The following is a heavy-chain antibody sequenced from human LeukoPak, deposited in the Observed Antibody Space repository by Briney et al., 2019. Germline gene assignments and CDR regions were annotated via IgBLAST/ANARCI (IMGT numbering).Heavy chain of an antibody. J-gene: IGHJ4*02. CDR3: ARVGARQILEY. CDR2: IKQDGGEK. CDR1: EFTFSSYW. Sequence: GGSPRLSCAASEFTFSSYWMSWVRQAPGKGLEWVANIKQDGGEKYYLDSVKGRFTVSRDNAKNSLYLQMSSLRAEDTAVYYCARVGARQILEYWGQGTLVTVSS. V-gene: IGHV3-7*01. D-gene: IGHD4-17*01.